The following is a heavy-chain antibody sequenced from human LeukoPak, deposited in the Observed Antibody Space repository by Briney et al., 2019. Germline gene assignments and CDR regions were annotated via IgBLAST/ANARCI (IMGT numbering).Heavy chain of an antibody. CDR1: GFTFSSYG. Sequence: GGSLRLSCAASGFTFSSYGMSWVRQAPGKGLEWVSAISGSGGSTYYADSVKGRFTISRDNSKNTLYLQMNSLRAEDTAVYYCAKDQLVTYYYDSSGPPTHYWGQGTLVTVSS. CDR3: AKDQLVTYYYDSSGPPTHY. J-gene: IGHJ4*02. CDR2: ISGSGGST. V-gene: IGHV3-23*01. D-gene: IGHD3-22*01.